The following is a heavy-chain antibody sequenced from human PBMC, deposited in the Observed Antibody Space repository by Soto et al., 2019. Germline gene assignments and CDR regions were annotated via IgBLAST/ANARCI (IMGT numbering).Heavy chain of an antibody. V-gene: IGHV1-24*01. J-gene: IGHJ1*01. D-gene: IGHD3-10*01. Sequence: ASVKVSCKVSGYSLNELCMHWVRQPPGKGLEWIGGFDPEEGKMIYAQNFQGRVTMTEDTSTDTAYMELNSLASEDTAIYYCATDLGVALAPLSILYFQQWGQGTVVTVSS. CDR1: GYSLNELC. CDR2: FDPEEGKM. CDR3: ATDLGVALAPLSILYFQQ.